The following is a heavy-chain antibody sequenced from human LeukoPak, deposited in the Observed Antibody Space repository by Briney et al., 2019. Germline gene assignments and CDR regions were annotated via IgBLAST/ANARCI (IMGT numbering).Heavy chain of an antibody. Sequence: GESLKISCKASGYTIPSYWNGWLRQMPGSGPEWMGIIYPADSDIRYSPSFQGQVTISTVTSISTAYLQWSSLKASDTAMYYCARHEFYGSGSYSCHYWGQGTLVTVSS. CDR3: ARHEFYGSGSYSCHY. CDR2: IYPADSDI. CDR1: GYTIPSYW. V-gene: IGHV5-51*01. D-gene: IGHD3-10*01. J-gene: IGHJ4*02.